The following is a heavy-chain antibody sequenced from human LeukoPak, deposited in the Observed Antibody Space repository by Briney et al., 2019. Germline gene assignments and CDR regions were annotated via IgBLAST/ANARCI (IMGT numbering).Heavy chain of an antibody. J-gene: IGHJ4*02. V-gene: IGHV4-39*07. CDR1: GGSISSTRYY. Sequence: SETLSLTCTVSGGSISSTRYYWGWIRQPPGKGLEWIGSIYYSGSTYYNPSLKSRVAISADRSKNQFSLKLSSVTAADTAVYYCARDGDSSGWTRSDYWGQGTLVTVSS. CDR3: ARDGDSSGWTRSDY. D-gene: IGHD6-19*01. CDR2: IYYSGST.